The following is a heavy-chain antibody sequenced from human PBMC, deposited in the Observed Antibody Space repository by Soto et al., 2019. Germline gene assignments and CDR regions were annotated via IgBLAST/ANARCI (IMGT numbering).Heavy chain of an antibody. CDR2: INPSGST. Sequence: QSETLSHTCAFYGGYFIGDDWRCIRTHPGKGLEWIGEINPSGSTNYNPSPKSRVTISVDTSKNQFSLKLTSVTAADTAVYYCARGRREYSSSWYVDWGQGTLVTVSS. J-gene: IGHJ4*02. CDR1: GGYFIGDD. CDR3: ARGRREYSSSWYVD. V-gene: IGHV4-34*01. D-gene: IGHD6-13*01.